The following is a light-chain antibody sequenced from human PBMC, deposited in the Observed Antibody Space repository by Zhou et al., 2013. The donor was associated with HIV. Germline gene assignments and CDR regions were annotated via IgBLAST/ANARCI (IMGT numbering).Light chain of an antibody. CDR2: AAS. CDR3: QQSYKFSA. Sequence: DIQMTQSPSSLSASVGDRVTITCRASQSISNYLNWYQQKPGKAPKLLIYAASSLQSGVPSRFSGSGSGTDFTLTISSLQPEDFATYYCQQSYKFSAFGQGTKVEIK. J-gene: IGKJ1*01. V-gene: IGKV1-39*01. CDR1: QSISNY.